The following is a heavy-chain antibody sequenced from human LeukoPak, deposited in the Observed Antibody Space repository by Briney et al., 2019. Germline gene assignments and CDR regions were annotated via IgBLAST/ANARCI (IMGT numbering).Heavy chain of an antibody. CDR3: ARENFMATSGTTFDI. CDR2: VSSSSTNK. Sequence: GGSLRLSCAASGSTFSSYAMNWVRQAPGKGLEWVSSVSSSSTNKFYADSVKGRFTISRDDAKNSLYLQMNSLRVEDTAVYYCARENFMATSGTTFDIWGQGTMVSVSS. V-gene: IGHV3-21*01. J-gene: IGHJ3*02. D-gene: IGHD1-1*01. CDR1: GSTFSSYA.